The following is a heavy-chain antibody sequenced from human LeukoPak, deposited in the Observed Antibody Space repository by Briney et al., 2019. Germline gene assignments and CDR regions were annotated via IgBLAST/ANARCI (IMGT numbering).Heavy chain of an antibody. CDR2: IHDSGST. Sequence: SETLSLTCTVSGGSISSGDYHWNWIRQSPGKGLEWIGFIHDSGSTYYNPSLKSRVTISVDTSKNQFSLKLSSVTAADTAVYYCAREGVYGGYPYFDYWGQGTLVTVSS. CDR3: AREGVYGGYPYFDY. CDR1: GGSISSGDYH. D-gene: IGHD4-17*01. V-gene: IGHV4-30-4*01. J-gene: IGHJ4*02.